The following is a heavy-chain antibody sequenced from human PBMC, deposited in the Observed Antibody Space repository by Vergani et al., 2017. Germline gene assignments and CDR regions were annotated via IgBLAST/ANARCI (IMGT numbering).Heavy chain of an antibody. CDR3: AHLYYDFWSGYFYYFDY. CDR1: GFSLSTSGVG. D-gene: IGHD3-3*01. J-gene: IGHJ4*02. V-gene: IGHV2-5*02. CDR2: IYWDDDK. Sequence: QESGPGLVKPSQTLSLTCTFSGFSLSTSGVGVGWIRQPPGKALEWLALIYWDDDKRYSPSLKSRLTITKDTSKNQVVLTMTNMDPVDTATYYCAHLYYDFWSGYFYYFDYWGQGTLVTVSS.